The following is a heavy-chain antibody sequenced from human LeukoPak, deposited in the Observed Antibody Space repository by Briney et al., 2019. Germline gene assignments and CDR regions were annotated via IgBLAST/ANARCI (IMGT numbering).Heavy chain of an antibody. J-gene: IGHJ5*02. Sequence: GGSLRLSCAASGFTFSSYSMNWVRQAPGKGLEWVSYISSSSSTIYYADSVKGRFTISRDNAKNSLYLQMNSLRAEDTAVYYCARESTYCSSTSCHTVLFDPWGQGTLVTVSS. V-gene: IGHV3-48*01. D-gene: IGHD2-2*02. CDR1: GFTFSSYS. CDR2: ISSSSSTI. CDR3: ARESTYCSSTSCHTVLFDP.